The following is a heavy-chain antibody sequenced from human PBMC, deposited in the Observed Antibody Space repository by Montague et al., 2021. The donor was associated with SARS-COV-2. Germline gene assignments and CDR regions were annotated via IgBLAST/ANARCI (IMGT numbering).Heavy chain of an antibody. CDR2: IYYSGST. CDR1: GGSISSGGYY. Sequence: TLSLTCTVSGGSISSGGYYWSWIRQHPGQGLEWIGYIYYSGSTYYNPSLKSRVTISVDTSKNQFSLKLSSVTAADTSVYYCARGGTIFGVVTFPFDYWGQGTLVTVSS. D-gene: IGHD3-3*01. CDR3: ARGGTIFGVVTFPFDY. V-gene: IGHV4-31*03. J-gene: IGHJ4*02.